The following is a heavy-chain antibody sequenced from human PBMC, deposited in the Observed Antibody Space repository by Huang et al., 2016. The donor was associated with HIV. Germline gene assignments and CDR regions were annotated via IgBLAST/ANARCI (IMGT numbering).Heavy chain of an antibody. V-gene: IGHV4-34*01. Sequence: QVQLQQWGAGLLKPSETLSLTCDVDGGSFSGYYLSWIRQPPGKGLEWIGESSHSGSTNYNPALKSRASIVVDTSKNQFSLKVSSVTAADSAVYFCARTDYGEYRSEYWGQGTLVTVSS. J-gene: IGHJ4*02. CDR1: GGSFSGYY. CDR3: ARTDYGEYRSEY. D-gene: IGHD4-17*01. CDR2: SSHSGST.